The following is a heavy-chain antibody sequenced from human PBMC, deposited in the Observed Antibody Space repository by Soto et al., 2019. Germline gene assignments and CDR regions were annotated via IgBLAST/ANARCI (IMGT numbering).Heavy chain of an antibody. D-gene: IGHD3-3*01. CDR1: GFTFSSYG. J-gene: IGHJ3*02. CDR2: IWYDGSNK. Sequence: PGGSLRLSCAASGFTFSSYGMHWVRQAPGKGLEWVAVIWYDGSNKYYADSVKGRFTISRDNSKNTLYLQMNSLRAEDTAVYYCAGDSDYDFYEDPPQTAFDIWGQGTMVTVSS. V-gene: IGHV3-33*01. CDR3: AGDSDYDFYEDPPQTAFDI.